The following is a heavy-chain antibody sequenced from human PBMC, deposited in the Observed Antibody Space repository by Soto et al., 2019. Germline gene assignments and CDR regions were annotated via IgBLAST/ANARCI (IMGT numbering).Heavy chain of an antibody. J-gene: IGHJ3*02. CDR2: IYYGGTT. CDR1: GFTVSSNY. V-gene: IGHV3-66*01. Sequence: EVPLVESGGGLVQPGESLTLSCAASGFTVSSNYMNWVRQAPGKGLEWVSVIYYGGTTSYSDSVTGRFTISRDNSRNTLYLQLNSLRAEDTAVYYCARGQPYSGTYFPFDIWGQGTMVTVSS. CDR3: ARGQPYSGTYFPFDI. D-gene: IGHD1-26*01.